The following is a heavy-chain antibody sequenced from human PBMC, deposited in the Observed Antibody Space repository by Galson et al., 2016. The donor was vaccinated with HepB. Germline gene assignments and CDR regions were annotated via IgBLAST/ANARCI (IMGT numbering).Heavy chain of an antibody. CDR3: AGGPFAPTWDATDWFSAHLAY. J-gene: IGHJ4*02. Sequence: SVKVSCKASRGTFGDSAISWVRQAPGLGLEWMGGIIPNFGTPNFAQKFQGRFTITADRSTNTVYMVLSGLRSADTAIYYCAGGPFAPTWDATDWFSAHLAYWGQGTRVTVTS. CDR1: RGTFGDSA. D-gene: IGHD3-9*01. CDR2: IIPNFGTP. V-gene: IGHV1-69*06.